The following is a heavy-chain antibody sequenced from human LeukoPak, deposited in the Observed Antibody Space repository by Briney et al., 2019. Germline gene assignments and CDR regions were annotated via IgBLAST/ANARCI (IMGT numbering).Heavy chain of an antibody. V-gene: IGHV3-49*04. J-gene: IGHJ6*02. Sequence: GGSLRLSCTASGFTFGDYAMSWVRQAPGKGREWVGFIRSKVYGGTTEYAASVKGRFTISRDDSKSIAYLQMNSLKTEDTAVYYCTRGYCSSTSCNYYYYGMDVWGQGTTVTVSS. CDR2: IRSKVYGGTT. D-gene: IGHD2-2*01. CDR1: GFTFGDYA. CDR3: TRGYCSSTSCNYYYYGMDV.